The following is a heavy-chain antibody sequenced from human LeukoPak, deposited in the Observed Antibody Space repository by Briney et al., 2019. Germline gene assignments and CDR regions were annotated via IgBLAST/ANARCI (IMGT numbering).Heavy chain of an antibody. V-gene: IGHV4-59*12. CDR2: IYYSGTT. J-gene: IGHJ5*02. Sequence: SETLSLTCAVSGGSISGKYWSWIRQTPGKGLEWVGYIYYSGTTKYNPSLKSRVTISVDTSKNQISMNLRSVTAADTAVYFCARARAFVWGSYRYIPCYFDPWGQGPLVTVSS. D-gene: IGHD3-16*02. CDR1: GGSISGKY. CDR3: ARARAFVWGSYRYIPCYFDP.